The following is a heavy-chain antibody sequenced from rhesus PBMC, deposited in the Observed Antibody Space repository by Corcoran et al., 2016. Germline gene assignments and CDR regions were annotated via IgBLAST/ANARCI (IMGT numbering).Heavy chain of an antibody. CDR2: ISFGGGT. CDR1: EFTFSSYD. J-gene: IGHJ6*01. V-gene: IGHV3-132*02. CDR3: ARGHHGNYDGLDS. Sequence: VEQLVESGGALVQPGASLRLSCAASEFTFSSYDMHWVRQAPGKGLEWVPAISFGGGTYSPDSVKGRFPISRDNAKNSLYLQMNSLRAEDTAVYYCARGHHGNYDGLDSWGQGVVVTVSS. D-gene: IGHD4-35*01.